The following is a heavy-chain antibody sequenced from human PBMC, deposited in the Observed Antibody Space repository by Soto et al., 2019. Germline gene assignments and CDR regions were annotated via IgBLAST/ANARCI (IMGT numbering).Heavy chain of an antibody. V-gene: IGHV3-66*01. D-gene: IGHD7-27*01. CDR2: IYSGGST. Sequence: EVQLVESGGGLVQPGGSLRLSCAASGFTVSTKYMSWVRQAPGKGLEWVSVIYSGGSTFYAGSVRGRFTISRDNSKNTVNLPMMSLRAEDAGVYYCARGSGAAVYWGQGTLVTVSS. J-gene: IGHJ4*02. CDR3: ARGSGAAVY. CDR1: GFTVSTKY.